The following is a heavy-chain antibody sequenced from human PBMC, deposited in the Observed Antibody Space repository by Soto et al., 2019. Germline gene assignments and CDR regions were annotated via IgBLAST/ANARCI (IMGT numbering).Heavy chain of an antibody. V-gene: IGHV1-2*02. J-gene: IGHJ4*02. Sequence: ASVKVSCKASGYTFINYYLHWVRQAPGQGLEWMGWMNPGSGGTDYAQKFQGRVTMTRDTSISTAYMELSRLTSDDTAVYYCASAAVTGTAGLDFWGQGTQVTVSS. D-gene: IGHD6-19*01. CDR1: GYTFINYY. CDR2: MNPGSGGT. CDR3: ASAAVTGTAGLDF.